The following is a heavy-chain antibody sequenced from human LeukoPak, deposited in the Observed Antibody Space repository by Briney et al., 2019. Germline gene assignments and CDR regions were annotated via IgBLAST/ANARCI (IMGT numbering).Heavy chain of an antibody. J-gene: IGHJ4*02. CDR3: ARDFFPDGYNTSPFDY. Sequence: GASVKVSCKASGYTFTSYDIIWVRQAPGQGLEWMGWISAYNGNTNYAQKLQGRVTMTTDTSTSTAYMELRSLRSDDTAVYYCARDFFPDGYNTSPFDYWGQGTLVTVSS. CDR2: ISAYNGNT. V-gene: IGHV1-18*01. CDR1: GYTFTSYD. D-gene: IGHD5-24*01.